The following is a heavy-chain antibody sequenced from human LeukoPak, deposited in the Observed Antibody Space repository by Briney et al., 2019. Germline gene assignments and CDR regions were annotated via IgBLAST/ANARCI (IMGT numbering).Heavy chain of an antibody. J-gene: IGHJ3*02. CDR2: IYSGGST. CDR1: GFTVSSNY. D-gene: IGHD3-10*01. V-gene: IGHV3-53*01. CDR3: ARVLYYGSGSYYMGDAFDI. Sequence: GGSLRLSCAASGFTVSSNYMSWVRQAPGKGLEWVSVIYSGGSTYYADSVKGRFTISRDNAKNSLYLQMNSLRAEDTAVYYCARVLYYGSGSYYMGDAFDIWGQGTMVTVSS.